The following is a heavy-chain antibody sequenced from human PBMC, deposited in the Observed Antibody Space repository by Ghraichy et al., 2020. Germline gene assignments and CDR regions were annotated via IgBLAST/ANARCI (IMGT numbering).Heavy chain of an antibody. D-gene: IGHD6-13*01. V-gene: IGHV4-34*01. CDR3: AGRQQRNYYYYGIDV. CDR2: INHSGST. Sequence: SETLSLTCAVYGGSFSGYYCSWIRQPPGKGLEWIGEINHSGSTNYNPSLKSRVTISVDTSKNQFSLKLSSVTAADTAVYYWAGRQQRNYYYYGIDVWGQGTTVTVSS. J-gene: IGHJ6*02. CDR1: GGSFSGYY.